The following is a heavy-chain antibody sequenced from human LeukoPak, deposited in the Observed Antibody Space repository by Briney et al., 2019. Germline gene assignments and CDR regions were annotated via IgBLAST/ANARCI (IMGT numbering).Heavy chain of an antibody. CDR2: INHSGST. V-gene: IGHV4-34*01. Sequence: PSETLSLTCAVYGGSFSGYYWSWIRQPPGKGLEWIGEINHSGSTNYNPSLKSRVTISVDTSKNQFSLKLSSVTAADTAVYYCARDFMGAASYYYYGMDVWGQGTTVTVSS. CDR1: GGSFSGYY. D-gene: IGHD1-26*01. CDR3: ARDFMGAASYYYYGMDV. J-gene: IGHJ6*02.